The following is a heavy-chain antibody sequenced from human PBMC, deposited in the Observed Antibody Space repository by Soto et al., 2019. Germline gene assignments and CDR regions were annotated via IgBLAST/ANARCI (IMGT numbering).Heavy chain of an antibody. J-gene: IGHJ3*02. D-gene: IGHD3-9*01. CDR2: INSDGSST. CDR1: GFPFISYW. CDR3: ARVPISAESILRYFSPRPGSIDI. V-gene: IGHV3-74*01. Sequence: PGGSLRLSCTASGFPFISYWMHWVRQAPGKGLVWVSRINSDGSSTSYADSVKGQFTISRDNAKNTLYLQMNSLRAEDTAVYYCARVPISAESILRYFSPRPGSIDIWGQGTMVTVSS.